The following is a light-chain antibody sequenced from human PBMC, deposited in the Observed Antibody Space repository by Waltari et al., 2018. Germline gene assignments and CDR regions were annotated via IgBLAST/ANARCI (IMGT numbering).Light chain of an antibody. CDR1: STYLGYSN. CDR2: EVG. Sequence: QSALTQPAPVSGSPGQSITISCTGISTYLGYSNVPWYQHHPGKAPKLMIYEVGSRPPGVSNRFSGSKSGNTASLTISGLQAEDEADYYCLSYTTSDILGVFGGGTKLTVL. V-gene: IGLV2-14*01. J-gene: IGLJ3*02. CDR3: LSYTTSDILGV.